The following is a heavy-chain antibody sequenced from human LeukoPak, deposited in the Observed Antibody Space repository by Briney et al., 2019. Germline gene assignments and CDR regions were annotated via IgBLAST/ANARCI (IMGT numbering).Heavy chain of an antibody. J-gene: IGHJ4*02. V-gene: IGHV3-30*02. CDR3: AKDMDKIFGVVIIPGRFDY. Sequence: GGSLRLSCAASGFTFSSYGMHWVRQAPGKGLEWVAFIRYDGSNKYYADSVKGRFTISRDNSKNTLYLQMNSLRAEDTAVYYCAKDMDKIFGVVIIPGRFDYWGQGTLVTVSS. CDR1: GFTFSSYG. D-gene: IGHD3-3*01. CDR2: IRYDGSNK.